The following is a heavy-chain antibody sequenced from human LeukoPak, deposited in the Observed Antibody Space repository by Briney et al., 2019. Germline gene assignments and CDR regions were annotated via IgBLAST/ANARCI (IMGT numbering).Heavy chain of an antibody. CDR2: LNPQSGHT. V-gene: IGHV1-8*01. D-gene: IGHD2-8*01. CDR1: GYTFITYV. Sequence: ASVKVSCKASGYTFITYVIIWVRQAAGQGLEWVGWLNPQSGHTGYTENFQGRVIMTMDSSTATVYMELRSLRFEDTAVYYCARGPWFRSLVGYCADGVCYPGYWGQGTLVTVSS. J-gene: IGHJ4*02. CDR3: ARGPWFRSLVGYCADGVCYPGY.